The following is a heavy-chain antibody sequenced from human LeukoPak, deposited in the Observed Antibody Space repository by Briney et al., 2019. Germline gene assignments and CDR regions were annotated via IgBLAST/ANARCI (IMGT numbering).Heavy chain of an antibody. Sequence: SGTLSLTCAVSGGSLSSSNWWSWVRPPPGKGLEWIGEIYHSGSTNYNPSLKRRVTISVDKSKNQFSLKLSSVTAADTAVYYCAIPGIAVAGREARPFDYWGQGTLVTVSS. J-gene: IGHJ4*02. D-gene: IGHD6-19*01. CDR2: IYHSGST. CDR1: GGSLSSSNW. V-gene: IGHV4-4*02. CDR3: AIPGIAVAGREARPFDY.